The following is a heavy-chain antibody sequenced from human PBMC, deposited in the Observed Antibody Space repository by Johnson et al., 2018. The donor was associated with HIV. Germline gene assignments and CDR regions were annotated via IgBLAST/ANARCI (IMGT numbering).Heavy chain of an antibody. V-gene: IGHV3-NL1*01. Sequence: QVQLVESGGGLVQPGRSLRIYCAVSDFNFNIYAMHWVRLAPGKGLQWVAVIYSGGSTYYADSVKGRSTISRDNAKNSLYLQMNSLRAEDTALYYCARDEEGYCSGGSCYSGAFDIWGQGTMVTVSS. CDR1: DFNFNIYA. CDR2: IYSGGST. J-gene: IGHJ3*02. D-gene: IGHD2-15*01. CDR3: ARDEEGYCSGGSCYSGAFDI.